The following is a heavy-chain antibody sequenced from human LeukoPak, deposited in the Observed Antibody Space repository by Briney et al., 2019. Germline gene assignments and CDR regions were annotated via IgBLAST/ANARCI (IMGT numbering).Heavy chain of an antibody. J-gene: IGHJ4*02. V-gene: IGHV3-21*01. Sequence: GGSLRLSCAASGFTFSSYSMNWVRQAPGKGLEWVSSISSSSSYIYYADSVKGRFTISRDNAKNSLYLQMNSLRAEDTAVYYCAREVCGGECYEDYFDYWGQGTLVTVSS. CDR1: GFTFSSYS. D-gene: IGHD2-21*01. CDR2: ISSSSSYI. CDR3: AREVCGGECYEDYFDY.